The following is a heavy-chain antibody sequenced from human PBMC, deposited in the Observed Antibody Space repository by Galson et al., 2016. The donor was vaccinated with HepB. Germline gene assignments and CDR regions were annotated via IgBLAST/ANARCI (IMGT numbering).Heavy chain of an antibody. CDR3: ARDPGSSIPVAGTG. Sequence: SLRLSCAASGFTVSSNYMSWVRRAPGKGLEWVSVIYSGGSTYYADSVKGRFTISRDNAKNTLYLQMNSLRAKDTAVYYCARDPGSSIPVAGTGWGQGTLVTVSS. D-gene: IGHD6-19*01. CDR2: IYSGGST. CDR1: GFTVSSNY. V-gene: IGHV3-66*01. J-gene: IGHJ4*02.